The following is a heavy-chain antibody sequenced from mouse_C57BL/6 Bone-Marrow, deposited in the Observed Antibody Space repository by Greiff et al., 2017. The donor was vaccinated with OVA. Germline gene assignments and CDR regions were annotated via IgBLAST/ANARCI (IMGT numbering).Heavy chain of an antibody. Sequence: QVQLQQPGAELVRPGTSVKVSCKASGYAFTNYLIEWVKQRPGQGLEWIGVINPGSGGTNYNEKFKGKATLTADKSSSTAYMQLSSLTSEDSAVYFCERVCSNSHFEGGGKGTTLTVSS. CDR1: GYAFTNYL. CDR3: ERVCSNSHFEG. CDR2: INPGSGGT. V-gene: IGHV1-54*01. J-gene: IGHJ2*01. D-gene: IGHD1-1*01.